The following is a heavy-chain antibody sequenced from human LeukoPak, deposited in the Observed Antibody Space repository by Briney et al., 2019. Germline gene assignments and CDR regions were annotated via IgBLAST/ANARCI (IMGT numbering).Heavy chain of an antibody. Sequence: GGSLRLSCAASGFTFSNDAMSWVRQAPGKGLEWVSAISGSGGSTYYADSVKGRFTIYRDNSKNTLYLQMNSLRAEDTAVYYCAKDSVGVAGPDYWGQGTLVTVSS. CDR2: ISGSGGST. CDR1: GFTFSNDA. V-gene: IGHV3-23*01. CDR3: AKDSVGVAGPDY. J-gene: IGHJ4*02. D-gene: IGHD6-19*01.